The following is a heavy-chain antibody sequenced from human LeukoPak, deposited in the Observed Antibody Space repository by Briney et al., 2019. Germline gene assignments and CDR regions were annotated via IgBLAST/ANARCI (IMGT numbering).Heavy chain of an antibody. V-gene: IGHV3-30-3*01. J-gene: IGHJ4*02. Sequence: GGSLRLSCAASGFTFSNYAMHWVRQAPGKGLEWVAVISYDGSDKYYADSVKGRFTISRDNSKNALYLQMNSLRPEDTAVYYCARDWGRRYSSGWYGDFDYWGQGTLVTVSS. D-gene: IGHD6-19*01. CDR1: GFTFSNYA. CDR3: ARDWGRRYSSGWYGDFDY. CDR2: ISYDGSDK.